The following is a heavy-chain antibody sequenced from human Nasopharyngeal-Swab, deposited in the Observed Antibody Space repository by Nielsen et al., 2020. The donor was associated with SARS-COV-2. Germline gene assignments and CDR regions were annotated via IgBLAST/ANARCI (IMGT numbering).Heavy chain of an antibody. CDR3: ARVGDYYDSSGYYLYYFDY. V-gene: IGHV1-24*01. J-gene: IGHJ4*02. CDR2: FDPEDGET. Sequence: ASVKVSCKVSGYTLTELSMHWVRQAPGKGLEWMGGFDPEDGETIYAQKFQGRVTMTEDTSTDTAYMELSSLRSEDTAVYYCARVGDYYDSSGYYLYYFDYWGQGTLVTVSS. D-gene: IGHD3-22*01. CDR1: GYTLTELS.